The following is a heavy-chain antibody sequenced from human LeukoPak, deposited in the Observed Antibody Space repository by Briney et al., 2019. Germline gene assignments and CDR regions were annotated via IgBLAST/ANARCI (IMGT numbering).Heavy chain of an antibody. CDR3: GRHVWLEGDACDI. CDR1: GGTVSSYY. CDR2: IYSSGGT. D-gene: IGHD3-3*02. Sequence: SETLSLTCTVSGGTVSSYYWSWIRQPPGKGLEWLGLIYSSGGTNYNPSLKSRARISLDTSKNQLSLKLTSVTAADTALYYWGRHVWLEGDACDIWGQGTMVTVSS. V-gene: IGHV4-4*09. J-gene: IGHJ3*02.